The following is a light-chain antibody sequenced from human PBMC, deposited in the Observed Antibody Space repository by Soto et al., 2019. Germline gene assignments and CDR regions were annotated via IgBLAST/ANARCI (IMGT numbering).Light chain of an antibody. CDR2: EVS. J-gene: IGLJ1*01. Sequence: QSVLTQPASVSGSPGQSITISCTGTSSDVGGYNYVSWYQQHPGKAPKLMIYEVSNRPSGVSNRFSGSKSGNTASLTISGLQAEDEAHDYCSSYTSSSTLYVFGTGTKVTVL. CDR1: SSDVGGYNY. V-gene: IGLV2-14*01. CDR3: SSYTSSSTLYV.